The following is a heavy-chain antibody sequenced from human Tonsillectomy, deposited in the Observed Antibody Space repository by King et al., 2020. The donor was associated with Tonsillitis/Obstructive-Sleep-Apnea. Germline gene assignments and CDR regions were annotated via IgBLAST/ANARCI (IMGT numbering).Heavy chain of an antibody. V-gene: IGHV5-51*01. CDR2: IYPGDSDT. J-gene: IGHJ3*02. CDR1: GYSFTSYW. Sequence: VQLVESGAEVKKPGESLKISCKGSGYSFTSYWIGWVRQMPGKGLEWMGIIYPGDSDTRYSPSFQGQVTISADKSISTAYLQWSSLKASDTAMYYCARRFYTHAYGDYQAFDIWGQGTMVTVSS. D-gene: IGHD4-17*01. CDR3: ARRFYTHAYGDYQAFDI.